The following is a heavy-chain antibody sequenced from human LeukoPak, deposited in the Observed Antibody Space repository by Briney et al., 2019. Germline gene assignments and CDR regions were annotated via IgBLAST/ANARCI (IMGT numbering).Heavy chain of an antibody. D-gene: IGHD3-3*01. J-gene: IGHJ6*02. CDR3: ARGGYDFVYYYYGMDV. Sequence: ASVKVSCKASGYTFTGYYMHWVRQAPGQGLELMGRINPNSGGTNYAQKFQGRVTMTRDTSISTAYMELSRLRSDDTAVYYCARGGYDFVYYYYGMDVWGRGTTVTVSS. V-gene: IGHV1-2*06. CDR2: INPNSGGT. CDR1: GYTFTGYY.